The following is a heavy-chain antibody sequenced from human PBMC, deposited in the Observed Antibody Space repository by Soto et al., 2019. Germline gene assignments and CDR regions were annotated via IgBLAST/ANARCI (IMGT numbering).Heavy chain of an antibody. CDR2: ISGSGGTT. D-gene: IGHD3-16*01. Sequence: GGSLRLSCAGSGFTFSTYAMSWVRQAPGKGLEWVSVISGSGGTTYYADSVKGRFTISRDNSNNTLYLQMNSLRADDTAVYYCAREKSGGVSDYWGQGTLVTVSS. CDR1: GFTFSTYA. V-gene: IGHV3-23*01. CDR3: AREKSGGVSDY. J-gene: IGHJ4*02.